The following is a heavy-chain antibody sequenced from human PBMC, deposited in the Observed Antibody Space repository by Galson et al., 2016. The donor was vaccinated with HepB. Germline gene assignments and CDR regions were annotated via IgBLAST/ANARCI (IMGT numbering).Heavy chain of an antibody. CDR3: ARADSRSYASKWSLDY. CDR1: GFTFSAYG. J-gene: IGHJ4*02. V-gene: IGHV3-33*01. Sequence: SLRLSCAASGFTFSAYGMHWVRQAPGKRLEWVATIWYVVIKRYHADSVKGRFTISRDNSKNTLSLQMNSLRAEDTAVYYCARADSRSYASKWSLDYWGQGTLVTVSS. CDR2: IWYVVIKR. D-gene: IGHD3-16*01.